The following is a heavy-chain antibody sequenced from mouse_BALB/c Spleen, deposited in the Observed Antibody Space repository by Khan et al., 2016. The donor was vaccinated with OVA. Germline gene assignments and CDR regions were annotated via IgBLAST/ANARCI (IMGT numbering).Heavy chain of an antibody. D-gene: IGHD1-1*01. CDR2: IYPYNDET. CDR3: ASTTTDYYIMGY. Sequence: IQLVQSGPELVKPGASVKMSCKASGYTFTDYVMHWVKQKPGQGLEWIGYIYPYNDETESTVRFQGKATLTLAKSSNTAYMDLSSLTSADSAVYCCASTTTDYYIMGYWGQGTSVTVSS. J-gene: IGHJ4*01. V-gene: IGHV1S136*01. CDR1: GYTFTDYV.